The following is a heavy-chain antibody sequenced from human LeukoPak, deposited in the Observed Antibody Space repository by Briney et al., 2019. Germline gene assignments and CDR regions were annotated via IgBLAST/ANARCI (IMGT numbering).Heavy chain of an antibody. V-gene: IGHV4-39*02. Sequence: SETLSLTCTVSGGSISSSSYYWGWIRQPPGKGLEWIGSIYYSGSTYYNPSLKSRVTISVDTSKNQLSLKLSSVTAADTAVYYCARERSSYYDILTGPGGYWGQGTLVTVSS. CDR3: ARERSSYYDILTGPGGY. CDR2: IYYSGST. CDR1: GGSISSSSYY. J-gene: IGHJ4*02. D-gene: IGHD3-9*01.